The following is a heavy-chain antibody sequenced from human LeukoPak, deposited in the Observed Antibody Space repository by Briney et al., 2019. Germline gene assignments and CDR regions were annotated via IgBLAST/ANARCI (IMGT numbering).Heavy chain of an antibody. CDR2: INHSGST. D-gene: IGHD3-16*02. Sequence: SETLSLTCAVYGGSFSGYYWSWIRQPPGKGLEWIGEINHSGSTNYNPSLKSRVTISVDTSKYQFSLKLSSVTAADTAVYYCARLRAHYDYVWGSYRYDDYWGQGTLVTVSS. J-gene: IGHJ4*02. V-gene: IGHV4-34*01. CDR3: ARLRAHYDYVWGSYRYDDY. CDR1: GGSFSGYY.